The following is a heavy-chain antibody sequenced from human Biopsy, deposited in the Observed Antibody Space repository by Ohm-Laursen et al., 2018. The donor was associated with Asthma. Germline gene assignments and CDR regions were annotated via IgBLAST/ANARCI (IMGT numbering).Heavy chain of an antibody. CDR2: ISVYNGNT. CDR1: GYTFNSAG. V-gene: IGHV1-18*01. D-gene: IGHD3-16*01. CDR3: ARAVDYPHYYGIDV. J-gene: IGHJ6*01. Sequence: GASVKVSCKTSGYTFNSAGITWVRQAPGQGLEWMGWISVYNGNTKVAQKLQDRVTMITDTSTSTAYMELRSLRSDDTAVYFCARAVDYPHYYGIDVWGQGTTVTVSP.